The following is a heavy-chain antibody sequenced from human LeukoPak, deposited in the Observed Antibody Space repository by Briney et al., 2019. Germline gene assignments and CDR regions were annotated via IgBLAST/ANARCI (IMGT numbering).Heavy chain of an antibody. Sequence: GGSLRLSCAASGFTVSSTYMSWVRQAPGKGLEWVSSISSSSSYIYYADSVKGRFTISRDNAKNSLYLQMNSLRAEDTAVYYCARDDGYDAFDIWGQGTMVTVSS. V-gene: IGHV3-21*01. J-gene: IGHJ3*02. CDR1: GFTVSSTY. CDR3: ARDDGYDAFDI. CDR2: ISSSSSYI. D-gene: IGHD6-25*01.